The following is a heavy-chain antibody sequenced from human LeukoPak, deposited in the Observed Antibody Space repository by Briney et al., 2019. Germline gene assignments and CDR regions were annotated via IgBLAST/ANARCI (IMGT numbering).Heavy chain of an antibody. J-gene: IGHJ4*02. CDR3: ARGPSGYHNT. CDR2: ISSSSSYI. CDR1: GFTFSSYA. D-gene: IGHD5-12*01. V-gene: IGHV3-21*01. Sequence: GGSLRLSCAASGFTFSSYAMSWVRQAPGKGLEWVSSISSSSSYIYYADSVKGRFTISRDNAKNSLYLQMNSLRAEDTAVYYCARGPSGYHNTGGQGTLVTVSS.